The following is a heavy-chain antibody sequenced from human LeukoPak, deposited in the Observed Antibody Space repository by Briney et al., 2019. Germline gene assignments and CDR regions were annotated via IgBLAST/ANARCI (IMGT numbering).Heavy chain of an antibody. CDR3: ARDAGVISYSHSGMDV. V-gene: IGHV4-31*03. Sequence: SETLSLTCTVSGGSISTGAYYWSWIRQHPGKGLEWIGYIYYTGSTYYNPSLKSRVTISVGTSKNQFSLKLSSVTAADTAVYYCARDAGVISYSHSGMDVWGQGTTVTVSS. D-gene: IGHD3-10*01. CDR1: GGSISTGAYY. CDR2: IYYTGST. J-gene: IGHJ6*02.